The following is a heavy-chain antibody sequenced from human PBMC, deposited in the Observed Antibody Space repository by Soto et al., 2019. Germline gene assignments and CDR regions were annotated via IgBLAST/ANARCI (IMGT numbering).Heavy chain of an antibody. CDR2: IYYSGST. CDR3: ARDGGQNDPAFDI. Sequence: QVQLQESGPGLVKPSQTLSLTCTVSGGSISSGGYHWSWIRQHPGKGLEWIGYIYYSGSTYYNPSLKSRVTISVDTSKNQFSLKLSSVTAADTAVYYCARDGGQNDPAFDIWGQGTMVTVSS. V-gene: IGHV4-31*03. CDR1: GGSISSGGYH. J-gene: IGHJ3*02. D-gene: IGHD3-16*01.